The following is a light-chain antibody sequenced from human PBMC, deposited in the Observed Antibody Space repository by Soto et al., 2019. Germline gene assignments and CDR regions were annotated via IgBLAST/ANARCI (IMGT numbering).Light chain of an antibody. J-gene: IGKJ1*01. CDR2: GAS. V-gene: IGKV3-20*01. Sequence: EIVLTQSPGALSLSPGERATLSCRASQSVGSRYLAWYQQKPGQAPRLLIYGASSRATGIPDRFSGSGSGTDFNLTISRLEPEDFAVYYCQEYGTSRTFGQGTKVEI. CDR3: QEYGTSRT. CDR1: QSVGSRY.